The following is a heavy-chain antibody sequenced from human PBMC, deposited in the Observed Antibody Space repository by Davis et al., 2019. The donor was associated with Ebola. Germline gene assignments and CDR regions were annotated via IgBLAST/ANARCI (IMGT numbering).Heavy chain of an antibody. Sequence: GGSLRLSCAASAFTFSNYAMSWVRQAPGKGLEWVSVISGSGATTYYADSVKGRFTISRDNSKNTLYLQMNSLRADDTALYYCAKGGARYFYHYYGMDVWGQGTTVTVSS. CDR2: ISGSGATT. V-gene: IGHV3-23*01. D-gene: IGHD2/OR15-2a*01. J-gene: IGHJ6*02. CDR3: AKGGARYFYHYYGMDV. CDR1: AFTFSNYA.